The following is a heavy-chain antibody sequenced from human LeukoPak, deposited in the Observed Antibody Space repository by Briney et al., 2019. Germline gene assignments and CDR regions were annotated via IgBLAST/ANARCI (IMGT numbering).Heavy chain of an antibody. V-gene: IGHV1-69-2*01. CDR3: ATWSGCSSTSCSGWVDY. Sequence: PVASVKVSCKVSGYTFTDYYMHWVQQAPGKGLEWMGLVDPEDGETIYAEKFQGRVTITADTSTDTAYMELSSLRSEDTAVYYCATWSGCSSTSCSGWVDYWGQGTLVTVSS. D-gene: IGHD2-2*01. CDR1: GYTFTDYY. CDR2: VDPEDGET. J-gene: IGHJ4*02.